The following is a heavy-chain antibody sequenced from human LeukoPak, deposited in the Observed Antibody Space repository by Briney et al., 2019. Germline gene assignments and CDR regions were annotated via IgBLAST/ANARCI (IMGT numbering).Heavy chain of an antibody. CDR2: IYPGDSDT. CDR3: ARRPYSSPFRDAFDI. V-gene: IGHV5-51*01. D-gene: IGHD6-13*01. J-gene: IGHJ3*02. CDR1: GYSFTSYW. Sequence: KGGESLKISCKGSGYSFTSYWIGWVRQMPGKGLEGMGIIYPGDSDTRYSPSFQGQVTISADKSISTAYLQWSSLKASDTAMYYCARRPYSSPFRDAFDIWGQGTMVTVSS.